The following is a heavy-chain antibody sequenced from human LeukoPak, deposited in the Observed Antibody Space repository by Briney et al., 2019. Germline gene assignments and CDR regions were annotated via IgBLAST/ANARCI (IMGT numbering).Heavy chain of an antibody. V-gene: IGHV4-61*01. CDR2: ISYSGST. J-gene: IGHJ3*02. Sequence: SETLSLTCTVSGGSVSSGTYCWTWIRQPPGKGLEWIGYISYSGSTNYNPSLKSRVTISVDTSKSQFSLNLSSVTAADTAVYYCARRGSGGRSFDIWGQGTMVTVSS. CDR3: ARRGSGGRSFDI. CDR1: GGSVSSGTYC. D-gene: IGHD2-15*01.